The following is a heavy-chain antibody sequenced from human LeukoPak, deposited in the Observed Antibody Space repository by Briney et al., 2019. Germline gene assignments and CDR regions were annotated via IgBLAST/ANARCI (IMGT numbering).Heavy chain of an antibody. Sequence: GGSLRLSCAASGFTFNTYSMSWVRQAPGKGLEWVSIISRASESIFYADSVKGRFTISRDNAKNSLYLQMNSLRAEDTAVYYYAELGITMIGGVWGKGTTVTISS. J-gene: IGHJ6*04. D-gene: IGHD3-10*02. CDR2: ISRASESI. CDR3: AELGITMIGGV. CDR1: GFTFNTYS. V-gene: IGHV3-21*01.